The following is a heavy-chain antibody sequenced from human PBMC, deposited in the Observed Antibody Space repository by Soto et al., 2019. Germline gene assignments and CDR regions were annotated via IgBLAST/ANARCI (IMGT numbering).Heavy chain of an antibody. Sequence: GGSLRLSCAASGFTFSSYEMNWVRQAPGKGLEWVSYISSSGSTIYYAASVKGRFTISRDNAKNSLYLQMNSLRAEDTAVYYCARDAITMIVFFAFDIWGQGTMVTVSS. CDR3: ARDAITMIVFFAFDI. V-gene: IGHV3-48*03. J-gene: IGHJ3*02. D-gene: IGHD3-22*01. CDR1: GFTFSSYE. CDR2: ISSSGSTI.